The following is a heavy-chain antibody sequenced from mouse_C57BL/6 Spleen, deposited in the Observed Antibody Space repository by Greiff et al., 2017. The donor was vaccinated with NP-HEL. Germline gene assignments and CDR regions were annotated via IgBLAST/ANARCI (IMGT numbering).Heavy chain of an antibody. CDR1: GFTFTDYY. CDR2: IRNKANGYTT. V-gene: IGHV7-3*01. J-gene: IGHJ2*01. CDR3: ARSGNYYFDY. Sequence: EVKVEESGGGLVQPGGSLSLSCAASGFTFTDYYMSWVRQPPGKALEWLGFIRNKANGYTTEYSASVKGRFTISRDNSQSILYLQMNALRAEDSATYYCARSGNYYFDYWGQGTTLTVSS. D-gene: IGHD2-1*01.